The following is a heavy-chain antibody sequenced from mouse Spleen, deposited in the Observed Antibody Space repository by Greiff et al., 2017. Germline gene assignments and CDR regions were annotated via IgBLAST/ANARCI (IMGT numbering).Heavy chain of an antibody. CDR2: IGSGGGNT. D-gene: IGHD2-3*01. CDR3: ARHNDGYYHFDV. Sequence: EVKLVESGGGLVKLGGSLKLSCAASGFTFSSYAMSWVRQTPEKRLEWVATIGSGGGNTYYPDSVKGRFTISRDNAKNTLYLQMSSLKSEDTAMYYCARHNDGYYHFDVWGAGTTVTVSS. J-gene: IGHJ1*01. V-gene: IGHV5-9*04. CDR1: GFTFSSYA.